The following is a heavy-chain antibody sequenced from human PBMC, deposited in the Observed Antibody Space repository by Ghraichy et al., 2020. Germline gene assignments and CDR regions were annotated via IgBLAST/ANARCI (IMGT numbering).Heavy chain of an antibody. CDR1: GDSISSGDYY. CDR2: IYNTESA. CDR3: ARDSNYYYYAMGV. V-gene: IGHV4-31*03. J-gene: IGHJ6*02. Sequence: LRLSCTVSGDSISSGDYYWSWIRQHPRKGLEWIGYIYNTESAYYNPSLESRIIISVDTSKNQFSLKLSSVTAADTAVYYCARDSNYYYYAMGVWGQGTTVTVSS.